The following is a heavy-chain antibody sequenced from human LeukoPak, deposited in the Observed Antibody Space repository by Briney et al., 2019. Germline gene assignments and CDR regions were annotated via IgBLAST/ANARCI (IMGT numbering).Heavy chain of an antibody. J-gene: IGHJ4*02. CDR1: GFTFSSYA. CDR3: ARAHQGY. V-gene: IGHV3-30-3*01. CDR2: ISYDGSNK. Sequence: GGSLRLSCAASGFTFSSYAMHWVRQAPGKGLGWVAVISYDGSNKYYADSVKGRFTISRDNSKNTLYLQMNSLRAEDTAVYYCARAHQGYWGQGTLVTVSS.